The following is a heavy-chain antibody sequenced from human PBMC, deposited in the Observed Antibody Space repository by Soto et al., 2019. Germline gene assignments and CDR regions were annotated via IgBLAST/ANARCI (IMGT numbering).Heavy chain of an antibody. CDR3: AVLTTA. V-gene: IGHV1-69*02. J-gene: IGHJ5*02. CDR2: IIPIVGIT. CDR1: GGTLTSFT. Sequence: QLQLLQSGAELKRPGSSVRLSCKASGGTLTSFTVNWVRQAPGQGLEWMGRIIPIVGITNYAEKVQGRITITADKSTNTVFMELTSLKSDDTAIYYCAVLTTAWGQGTLVAVSS. D-gene: IGHD3-3*01.